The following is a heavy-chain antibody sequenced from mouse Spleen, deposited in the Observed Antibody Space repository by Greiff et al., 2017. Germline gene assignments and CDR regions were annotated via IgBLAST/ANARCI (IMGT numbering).Heavy chain of an antibody. CDR2: ISSGGSYT. Sequence: VQLKQSGGGLVKPGGSLKLSCAASGFTFSSYAMSWVRQTPEKRLEWVATISSGGSYTYYPDSVKGRFTISRDNAKNTLYLQMSSLRSEDTAMYYCARYGNYLYFDYWGQGTTLTVSS. V-gene: IGHV5-9-3*01. CDR3: ARYGNYLYFDY. CDR1: GFTFSSYA. D-gene: IGHD2-1*01. J-gene: IGHJ2*01.